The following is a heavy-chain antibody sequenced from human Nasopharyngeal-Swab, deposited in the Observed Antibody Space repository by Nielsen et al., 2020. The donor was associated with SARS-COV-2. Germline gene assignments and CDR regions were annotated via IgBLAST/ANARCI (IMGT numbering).Heavy chain of an antibody. CDR1: GFTFSNYA. D-gene: IGHD6-6*01. J-gene: IGHJ6*02. Sequence: GESLKISCAASGFTFSNYAMSWVRQAPGKGLEWVSVIYNGGNSTYYADSVKGRFAISRDNSKNTVYLQMNSLRAEDTAVYYCAKGTYSGSPGGMDVWGQGTTVTVSS. CDR2: IYNGGNST. V-gene: IGHV3-23*03. CDR3: AKGTYSGSPGGMDV.